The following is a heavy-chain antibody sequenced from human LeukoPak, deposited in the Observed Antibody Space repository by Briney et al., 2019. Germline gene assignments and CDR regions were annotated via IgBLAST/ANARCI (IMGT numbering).Heavy chain of an antibody. CDR3: ARARIVVVPAVEYNWFDP. CDR1: GYTFASYG. Sequence: ASVKVSCKASGYTFASYGISWVRQAPGQGLEWMGWSSAYNGNTNYAQKLQGRVTMTTDTSTSTAYMELRSLRSDDTAVYYCARARIVVVPAVEYNWFDPWGPGTLVTVSS. D-gene: IGHD2-2*01. CDR2: SSAYNGNT. J-gene: IGHJ5*02. V-gene: IGHV1-18*01.